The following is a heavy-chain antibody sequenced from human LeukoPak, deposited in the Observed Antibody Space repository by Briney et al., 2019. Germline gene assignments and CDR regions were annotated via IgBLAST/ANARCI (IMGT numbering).Heavy chain of an antibody. D-gene: IGHD3-10*01. Sequence: GGSLRLSCAASGFTFSSYAMSWVRQAPGKGLEWVSAISGSGGSTYYADSVKGRFTISRDNSKNTLYLQMNSLRAEDTAVYYCARVLSGRGSLYSYYYYMDVWGKGTTVTISS. CDR3: ARVLSGRGSLYSYYYYMDV. V-gene: IGHV3-23*01. CDR2: ISGSGGST. J-gene: IGHJ6*03. CDR1: GFTFSSYA.